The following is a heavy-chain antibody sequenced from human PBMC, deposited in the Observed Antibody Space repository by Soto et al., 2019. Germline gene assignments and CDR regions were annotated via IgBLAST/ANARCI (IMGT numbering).Heavy chain of an antibody. Sequence: SVGSLRLSCAASGFTFSSYGMHWVRQAPGKGLEWVAVISYDGSNKYYADSVKGRFTISRDNSKNTLYLQMNSLRAEDTAVYYCAKQSIAARTGSLLQPPSGRPKGWFDPWGQGTPVTVSS. CDR3: AKQSIAARTGSLLQPPSGRPKGWFDP. J-gene: IGHJ5*02. CDR2: ISYDGSNK. CDR1: GFTFSSYG. D-gene: IGHD6-6*01. V-gene: IGHV3-30*18.